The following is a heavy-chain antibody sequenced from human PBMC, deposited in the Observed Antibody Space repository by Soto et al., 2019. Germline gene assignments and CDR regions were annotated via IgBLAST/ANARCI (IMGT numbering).Heavy chain of an antibody. J-gene: IGHJ6*02. CDR1: GFTFSSYG. D-gene: IGHD6-6*01. V-gene: IGHV3-33*01. CDR3: ARAKIAALPAGYYYGMDV. CDR2: IWYDGSNK. Sequence: GGSLRLSCAASGFTFSSYGMHWVRQAPGKGLEWVAVIWYDGSNKYYADSVKGRFTISRDNSKNTLYLQMSSLRAEDTAVYYCARAKIAALPAGYYYGMDVWGQGTTVTVSS.